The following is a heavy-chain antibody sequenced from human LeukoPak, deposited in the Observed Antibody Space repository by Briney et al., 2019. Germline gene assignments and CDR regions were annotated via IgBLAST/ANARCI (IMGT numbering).Heavy chain of an antibody. V-gene: IGHV3-7*01. Sequence: PGGSLRLSCAASGFTFSSYWMSWVRQAPGKGLEWVANIKQDGSEKYYVDSLKGRFTISRDNAKTSVYLQMSSLRAEDTAVYFCARIGYSSSSFDYWGQGTLVTVSS. J-gene: IGHJ4*02. CDR3: ARIGYSSSSFDY. D-gene: IGHD6-6*01. CDR2: IKQDGSEK. CDR1: GFTFSSYW.